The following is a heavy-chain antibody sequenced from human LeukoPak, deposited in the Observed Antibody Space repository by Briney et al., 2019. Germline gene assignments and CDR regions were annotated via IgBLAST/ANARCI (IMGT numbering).Heavy chain of an antibody. J-gene: IGHJ5*02. V-gene: IGHV3-74*03. Sequence: PGGSLRLSCAASGFSFCNYWMHWVRQAPGKGLVWVSRIEGDDTTTTYADSVKGRFTVSRDNAKNTVYLQMNSLRVEDTAVYYCAKLDWFDPWGQGTLVTVSP. D-gene: IGHD3-3*02. CDR1: GFSFCNYW. CDR3: AKLDWFDP. CDR2: IEGDDTTT.